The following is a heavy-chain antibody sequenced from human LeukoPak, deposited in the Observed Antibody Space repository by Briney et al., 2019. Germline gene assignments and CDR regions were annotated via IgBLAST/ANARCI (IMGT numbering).Heavy chain of an antibody. CDR1: GYAFNKYG. J-gene: IGHJ4*02. V-gene: IGHV1-18*01. D-gene: IGHD6-19*01. Sequence: ASVKVSCKASGYAFNKYGISWVRQAPGQGLEWMGWITTYNGNTNYAQKVQGRVTMTTDTSASTVYMELRSLRPDDTAVYYCARINGWLVSSGTVKYFDYWGQGTLVTVSS. CDR2: ITTYNGNT. CDR3: ARINGWLVSSGTVKYFDY.